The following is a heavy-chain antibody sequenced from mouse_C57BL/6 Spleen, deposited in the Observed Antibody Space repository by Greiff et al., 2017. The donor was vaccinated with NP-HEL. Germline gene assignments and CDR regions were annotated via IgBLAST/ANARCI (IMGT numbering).Heavy chain of an antibody. V-gene: IGHV1-64*01. CDR3: AKEKNYYGSSYLDWYFDV. J-gene: IGHJ1*03. CDR2: IHPNSGST. Sequence: QVQLQQPGAELVKPGASGKLSCKASGYTFTSYWMHWVKQRPGQGLEWIGMIHPNSGSTNYNEKFKSKATLTVDKSSSTAYMQLSSLTSEDSAVYYCAKEKNYYGSSYLDWYFDVWGTGTTVTVSS. D-gene: IGHD1-1*01. CDR1: GYTFTSYW.